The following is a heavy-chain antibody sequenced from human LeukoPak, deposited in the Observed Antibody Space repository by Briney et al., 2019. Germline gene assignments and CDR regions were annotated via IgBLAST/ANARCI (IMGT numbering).Heavy chain of an antibody. CDR1: GGSISSSSYY. Sequence: SETLSLTCTVSGGSISSSSYYWGWIRQPPGKGLEWIGSIYYSGSTYYNPSLKSRVTISVDTSKNQFSLKVSSVTAADTAVYYCARRELLSTPDAFDIWGQGTIVTVSS. J-gene: IGHJ3*02. CDR2: IYYSGST. V-gene: IGHV4-39*01. D-gene: IGHD3-10*01. CDR3: ARRELLSTPDAFDI.